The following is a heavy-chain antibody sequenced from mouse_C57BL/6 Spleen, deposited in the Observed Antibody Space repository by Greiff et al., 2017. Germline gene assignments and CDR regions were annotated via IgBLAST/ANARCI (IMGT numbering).Heavy chain of an antibody. CDR3: ARHGGDGYGRGMDY. V-gene: IGHV2-6-1*01. CDR1: GFSLTSYG. CDR2: IWSDGST. D-gene: IGHD2-3*01. Sequence: QVQLKESGPGLVAPSQSLSITCTVSGFSLTSYGVHWVRQPPGKGLEWLVVIWSDGSTPYNSALKSRLSISKDNSKSQVFLKMNRLQTDDTAMYYGARHGGDGYGRGMDYWGQGTSVTVSS. J-gene: IGHJ4*01.